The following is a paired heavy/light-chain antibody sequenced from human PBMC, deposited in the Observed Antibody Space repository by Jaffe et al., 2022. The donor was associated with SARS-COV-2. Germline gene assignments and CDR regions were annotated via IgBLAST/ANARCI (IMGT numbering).Light chain of an antibody. CDR3: QQYYSNPPIT. CDR2: WAS. Sequence: DIVMTQSPDSLAVSLGEGATINCKSSQSVLYSSNNKNYLAWYQQKPGQPPKLLISWASTRESGVPDRFSGSGSGTDFTLTISSLQAEDVAVYYCQQYYSNPPITFGQGTRLEIK. J-gene: IGKJ5*01. V-gene: IGKV4-1*01. CDR1: QSVLYSSNNKNY.
Heavy chain of an antibody. Sequence: EVHLLESGGGLVQPGGSLGLSCAASGFTFSSYAMSWVRRAPGKGLEWVSAISGSGGNTYYADSVKGRFTISRDISKNTLYLQMSTLRAEDTAVYYCARSWTIASRPGYFDYWGQGTLVTVSS. CDR2: ISGSGGNT. CDR1: GFTFSSYA. CDR3: ARSWTIASRPGYFDY. J-gene: IGHJ4*02. D-gene: IGHD6-6*01. V-gene: IGHV3-23*01.